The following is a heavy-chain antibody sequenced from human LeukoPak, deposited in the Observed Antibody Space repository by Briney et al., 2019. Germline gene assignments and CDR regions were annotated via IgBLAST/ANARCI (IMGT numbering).Heavy chain of an antibody. CDR1: GYTFTSYY. D-gene: IGHD5-12*01. CDR3: ARGVPKNGYSGYDPHLGY. V-gene: IGHV1-46*01. Sequence: ASVKVSCKASGYTFTSYYMHWVRQAPGQGLEWMGIINPSGGSTSYAQKFQGRVTMTRNTSISTAYMELSSLRSEDTAVYYCARGVPKNGYSGYDPHLGYWGQGTLVTVSS. J-gene: IGHJ4*02. CDR2: INPSGGST.